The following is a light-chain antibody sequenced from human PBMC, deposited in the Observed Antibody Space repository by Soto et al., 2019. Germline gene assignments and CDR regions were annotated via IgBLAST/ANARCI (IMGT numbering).Light chain of an antibody. CDR3: QQYGSSST. Sequence: EIVLTQSPATLSLSPGETATLSCRASQSVSGYIGWYQQKPGQAPRLLICGASSRATGIPDRFSGSGSGTDFTLTISGLQSEDFAVYYCQQYGSSSTFGQGTRLEIK. J-gene: IGKJ5*01. CDR2: GAS. CDR1: QSVSGY. V-gene: IGKV3-20*01.